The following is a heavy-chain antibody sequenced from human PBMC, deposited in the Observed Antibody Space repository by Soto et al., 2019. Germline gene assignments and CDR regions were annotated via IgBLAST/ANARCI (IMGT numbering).Heavy chain of an antibody. CDR1: GVTLNSYV. V-gene: IGHV3-23*01. CDR3: AKGSDIVVVPAAIPMGAFDI. J-gene: IGHJ3*02. CDR2: ISGSGGST. D-gene: IGHD2-2*01. Sequence: PSGSLELSCAACGVTLNSYVMSWARQAPGKGLEWVSAISGSGGSTYYADSVKGRFTISRDNSKNTLYLQMNSLRAEDTAVYYCAKGSDIVVVPAAIPMGAFDIWGQGTMVTVSS.